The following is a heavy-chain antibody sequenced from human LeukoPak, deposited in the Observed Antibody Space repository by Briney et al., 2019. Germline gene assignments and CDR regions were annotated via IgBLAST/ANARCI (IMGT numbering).Heavy chain of an antibody. CDR3: AREGPPYSYGYNYYFDY. CDR1: GFTFSSYS. Sequence: GESLRLSCAASGFTFSSYSMNWVRQAPGKGLEWVSYISTSSRTIYYADSVKGRFTISRDNAKNSLYLQMNSLRAEDTAVYYCAREGPPYSYGYNYYFDYWGQGTLVTVSS. J-gene: IGHJ4*02. D-gene: IGHD5-18*01. CDR2: ISTSSRTI. V-gene: IGHV3-48*04.